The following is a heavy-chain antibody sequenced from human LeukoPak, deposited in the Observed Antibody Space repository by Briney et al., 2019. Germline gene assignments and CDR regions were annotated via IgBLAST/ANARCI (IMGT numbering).Heavy chain of an antibody. V-gene: IGHV4-61*02. CDR2: INTSGRK. Sequence: PSETLSLTCTVSGGSISSDSYYWSWIRQPAGKGLEWIGRINTSGRKNYNPSLKSRVTISVDTSKNQVSLTLSSVTAADTAVYYCAREVRKYYDFWNAYSGWFDPWGQGTLVTVSS. J-gene: IGHJ5*02. D-gene: IGHD3-3*01. CDR3: AREVRKYYDFWNAYSGWFDP. CDR1: GGSISSDSYY.